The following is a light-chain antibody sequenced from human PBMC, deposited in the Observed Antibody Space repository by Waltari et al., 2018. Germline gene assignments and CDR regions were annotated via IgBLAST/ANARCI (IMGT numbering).Light chain of an antibody. Sequence: SSELTQAPTVSVALGQTVRITCQGDSLRRYSPSWYQQRPGQAPILVVYGQSSRPSGIPDRFSGSISGNTASLTITGAQAEDEADYYCHSRDSSSTRFFGGGTRLTV. CDR3: HSRDSSSTRF. CDR2: GQS. V-gene: IGLV3-19*01. J-gene: IGLJ2*01. CDR1: SLRRYS.